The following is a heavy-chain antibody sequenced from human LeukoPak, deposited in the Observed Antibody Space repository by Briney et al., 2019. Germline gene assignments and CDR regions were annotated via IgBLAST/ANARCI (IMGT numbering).Heavy chain of an antibody. CDR2: NYYSGST. Sequence: PSETLSLTCTVSGGSISSYYWSWIRQPPGKGLEWIGYNYYSGSTNYNPSLKSRVTISVDTSKNQFSLKLSSVTAADTAVYYCARGVSGWLRGAAFDIWGQGTMVTVSS. D-gene: IGHD6-19*01. J-gene: IGHJ3*02. V-gene: IGHV4-59*01. CDR3: ARGVSGWLRGAAFDI. CDR1: GGSISSYY.